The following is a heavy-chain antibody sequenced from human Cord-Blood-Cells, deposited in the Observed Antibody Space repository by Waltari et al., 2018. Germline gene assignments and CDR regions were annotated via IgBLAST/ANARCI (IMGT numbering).Heavy chain of an antibody. CDR2: IYHSGST. CDR1: GYSISSGYY. CDR3: ARGNYMDV. V-gene: IGHV4-38-2*02. Sequence: QVQLPESAPGLVKPTETLSLTCTVSGYSISSGYYWGWIRQPPGKGLEWIGSIYHSGSTYYNPSLKSRVTISVDTSKNQFSRKLSSVTAADTAVYYCARGNYMDVWGKGTTVTVSS. J-gene: IGHJ6*03.